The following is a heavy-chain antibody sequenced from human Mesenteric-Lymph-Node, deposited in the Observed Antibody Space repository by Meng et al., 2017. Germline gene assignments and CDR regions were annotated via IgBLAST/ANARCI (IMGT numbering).Heavy chain of an antibody. Sequence: QVQLVQSGAEVKKPGASVKVTCKASGYSFTSYYMHWVRQAPGQGLEWMGIINPSGGNTSYAQKFQGRVTMTRDTSTSTVYMELGSLRSDDTAVYYCARGACNTCYEEDWFDPWGQGTLVTVSS. J-gene: IGHJ5*02. CDR2: INPSGGNT. V-gene: IGHV1-46*01. D-gene: IGHD3-16*01. CDR1: GYSFTSYY. CDR3: ARGACNTCYEEDWFDP.